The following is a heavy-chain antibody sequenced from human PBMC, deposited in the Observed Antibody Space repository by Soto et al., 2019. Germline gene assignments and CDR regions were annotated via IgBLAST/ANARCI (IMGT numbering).Heavy chain of an antibody. D-gene: IGHD6-13*01. CDR2: ISSSSSYI. V-gene: IGHV3-21*01. J-gene: IGHJ5*02. CDR3: ERWDIAAAGTSWFDP. Sequence: GWSLRLSCAASGFTFSSYSMNWVRQAPGKGLEWVSSISSSSSYIYYADSVKGRFTISRDNAKNSLYLQMNSLRAEDTAVYYCERWDIAAAGTSWFDPWGQGTGVTVPS. CDR1: GFTFSSYS.